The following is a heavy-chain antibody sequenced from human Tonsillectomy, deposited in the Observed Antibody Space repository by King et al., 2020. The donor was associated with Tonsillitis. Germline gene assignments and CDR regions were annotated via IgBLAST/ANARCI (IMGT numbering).Heavy chain of an antibody. J-gene: IGHJ4*02. CDR3: ARGYGSGSYYINFLLVY. D-gene: IGHD3-10*01. V-gene: IGHV3-7*03. CDR2: IKQDGSEK. Sequence: VQLVESGGGLVQPGGSLRLSCAASGFTFSSYWMSWVRQAPGKGLEWVANIKQDGSEKYYVDSVKGRFTISRDNAKNSLYLQMNSLRAEDTAVYYCARGYGSGSYYINFLLVYWGQGPLVTVSS. CDR1: GFTFSSYW.